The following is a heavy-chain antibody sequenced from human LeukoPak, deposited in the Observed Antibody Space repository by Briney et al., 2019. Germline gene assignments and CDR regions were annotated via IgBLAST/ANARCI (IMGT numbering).Heavy chain of an antibody. CDR2: ISGSGGST. Sequence: PGGSLRLSCAASGFTFSSYSMNWVRQAPGKGLEWVSAISGSGGSTYYADSVKGRFTISRDNSKNTLYLQMNSLRAEDTAVYYCAKIIRGPSATGYYMDVWGKGTTVTISS. CDR1: GFTFSSYS. V-gene: IGHV3-23*01. J-gene: IGHJ6*03. D-gene: IGHD1-14*01. CDR3: AKIIRGPSATGYYMDV.